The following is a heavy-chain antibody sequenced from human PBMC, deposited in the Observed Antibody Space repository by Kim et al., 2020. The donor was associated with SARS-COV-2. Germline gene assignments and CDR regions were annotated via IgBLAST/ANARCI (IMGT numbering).Heavy chain of an antibody. J-gene: IGHJ3*01. V-gene: IGHV3-66*01. Sequence: YADSVKGRVTISRDNSKNTLFLQMNSLRDEDTAVYFCAKSTYPSNADAVDVWGQGTMVTVSA. D-gene: IGHD3-16*01. CDR3: AKSTYPSNADAVDV.